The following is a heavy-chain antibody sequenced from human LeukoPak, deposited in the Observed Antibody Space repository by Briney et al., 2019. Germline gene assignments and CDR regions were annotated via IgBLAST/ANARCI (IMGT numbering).Heavy chain of an antibody. J-gene: IGHJ4*02. Sequence: ASVKVSCKASGYTFISYGISWVRQATGQGLEWMGWMNPNSGNTGYAQKFQGRVTNTRNASISTAYMELSSLRSEDTAVYYFARGDSSGYYPSFYYWGQGTLVTVSS. D-gene: IGHD3-22*01. V-gene: IGHV1-8*03. CDR2: MNPNSGNT. CDR3: ARGDSSGYYPSFYY. CDR1: GYTFISYG.